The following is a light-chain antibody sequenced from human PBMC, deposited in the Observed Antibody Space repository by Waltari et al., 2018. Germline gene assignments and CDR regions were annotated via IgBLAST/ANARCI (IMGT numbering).Light chain of an antibody. CDR2: WAS. J-gene: IGKJ1*01. CDR3: QQYYSTPPTWT. Sequence: DIVMTQSPDSLAVSLGERATIKCKSSQSVLYSSNNKNYLAWYQQKPGQPPKLLIYWASTRESWVPDRFSGSGSGTDFTLTISSLQAEDVAVYYCQQYYSTPPTWTFGQGTKVEIK. CDR1: QSVLYSSNNKNY. V-gene: IGKV4-1*01.